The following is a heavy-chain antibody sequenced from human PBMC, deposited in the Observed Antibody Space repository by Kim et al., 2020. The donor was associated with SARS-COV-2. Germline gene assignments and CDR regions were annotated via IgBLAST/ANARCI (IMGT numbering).Heavy chain of an antibody. CDR2: IRSKAYGGTT. CDR1: GFTFGDYA. Sequence: GGSLRLSCTASGFTFGDYAMSWVRQAPGKGLEWVGFIRSKAYGGTTEYAASVKGRFTISRDDSKSIAYLQMNSLKTEDTAVYYCTRDRACLDYWGQGTLVTVSS. V-gene: IGHV3-49*04. CDR3: TRDRACLDY. D-gene: IGHD2-2*01. J-gene: IGHJ4*02.